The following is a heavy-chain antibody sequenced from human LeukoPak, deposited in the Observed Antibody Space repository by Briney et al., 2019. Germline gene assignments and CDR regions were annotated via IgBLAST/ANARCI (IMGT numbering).Heavy chain of an antibody. CDR2: ISWNSGSM. CDR1: GFTFDDYA. V-gene: IGHV3-9*01. J-gene: IGHJ4*02. D-gene: IGHD1-7*01. Sequence: GGSLRLSCAASGFTFDDYAMHWVRQAPGKGLEWVSGISWNSGSMAYADSVKGRFTISRDNAKNSLSLQMNSLRPEDTAFYYCAKDGGATGTTGRGLDFWGQGILVTVSS. CDR3: AKDGGATGTTGRGLDF.